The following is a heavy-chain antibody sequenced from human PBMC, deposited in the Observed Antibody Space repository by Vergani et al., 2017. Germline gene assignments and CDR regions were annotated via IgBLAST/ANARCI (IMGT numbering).Heavy chain of an antibody. Sequence: QVQLVQSGAEVKKPGSSVKVSCKASGATFRSNTISWVRQVPGQELEWMGRFIPVLGKTKYAQDFQGKLTITADTSTSTAYMELTSLRSQDTAVYYCARDPREYAGYPEDYYYGMDVWGQGTTVTVSS. CDR1: GATFRSNT. CDR3: ARDPREYAGYPEDYYYGMDV. CDR2: FIPVLGKT. J-gene: IGHJ6*02. D-gene: IGHD2-8*01. V-gene: IGHV1-69*08.